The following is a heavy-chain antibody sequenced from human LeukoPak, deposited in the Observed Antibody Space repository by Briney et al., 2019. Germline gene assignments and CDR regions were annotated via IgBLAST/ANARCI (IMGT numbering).Heavy chain of an antibody. CDR3: ARASSYSSSWYVGYYYYYMDV. J-gene: IGHJ6*03. CDR2: IYHSGST. Sequence: SETLSLTCTVSGYSISSGYYWGWIRQPPGKGLEWIGSIYHSGSTYYDPSLKSRVTISVDTSKNQFSLKLSSVTAADTAVYYCARASSYSSSWYVGYYYYYMDVWGKGTTVTVSS. D-gene: IGHD6-13*01. V-gene: IGHV4-38-2*02. CDR1: GYSISSGYY.